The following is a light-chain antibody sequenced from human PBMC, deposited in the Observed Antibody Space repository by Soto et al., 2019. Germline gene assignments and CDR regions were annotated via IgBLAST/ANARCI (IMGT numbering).Light chain of an antibody. CDR3: QQYGSSPLT. J-gene: IGKJ4*01. V-gene: IGKV3-20*01. CDR1: ESVNSNY. Sequence: EIVLTQSPGTLSLSPGERATLSCRASESVNSNYLAWYQQKPGQAPSLLIYGASTRATGIPDRFSGSGSGTDFTLTISRLEPEDFAVYYCQQYGSSPLTFGGGTKVEIK. CDR2: GAS.